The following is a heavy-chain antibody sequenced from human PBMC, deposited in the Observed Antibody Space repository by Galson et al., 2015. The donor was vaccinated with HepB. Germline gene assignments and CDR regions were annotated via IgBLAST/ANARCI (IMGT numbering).Heavy chain of an antibody. Sequence: SETLSLTCTVSGYSISSGYYWGWIRQPPGKGLEWIGSIYHSGSTYYNPSLKNRVTISVDTSKNQFSLKLSSVTAADTAVYYCARGVIAAATSFDYWGQGTLVTVSS. CDR2: IYHSGST. CDR1: GYSISSGYY. V-gene: IGHV4-38-2*02. J-gene: IGHJ4*02. CDR3: ARGVIAAATSFDY. D-gene: IGHD6-13*01.